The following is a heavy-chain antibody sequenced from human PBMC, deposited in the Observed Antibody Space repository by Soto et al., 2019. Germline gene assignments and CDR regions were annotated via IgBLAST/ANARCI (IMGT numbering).Heavy chain of an antibody. CDR2: IIPILGIA. CDR1: GGTFSSYT. J-gene: IGHJ1*01. D-gene: IGHD3-22*01. CDR3: ARATGTMIVEH. Sequence: QVQLVQSGAEVKKPGSSVKVSCKASGGTFSSYTISWVRQAPGQGLEWMGRIIPILGIANYAQKFKGRVRITADKATSTAYMELSSLRSEDAAVYDCARATGTMIVEHWGQGTLVTVSS. V-gene: IGHV1-69*02.